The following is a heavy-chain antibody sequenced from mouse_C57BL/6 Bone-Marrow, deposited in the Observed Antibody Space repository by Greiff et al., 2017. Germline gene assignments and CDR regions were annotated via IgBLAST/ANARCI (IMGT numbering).Heavy chain of an antibody. D-gene: IGHD2-12*01. CDR2: INSDGGST. J-gene: IGHJ2*01. V-gene: IGHV5-2*01. Sequence: EVLLVESGGGLVQPGESLKLSCESTEYAFPSHDMSWVRQTPEQRLELVAAINSDGGSTYYPDNMERRFIISRDNTKKTLYLQLSSLRSEDTALYYCERRSTIPTSKDYWGQGTTLTVSS. CDR3: ERRSTIPTSKDY. CDR1: EYAFPSHD.